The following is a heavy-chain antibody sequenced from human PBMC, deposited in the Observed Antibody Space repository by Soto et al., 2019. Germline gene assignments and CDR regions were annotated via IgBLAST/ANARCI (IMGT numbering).Heavy chain of an antibody. D-gene: IGHD6-13*01. V-gene: IGHV3-23*01. CDR2: LSGRGGSI. J-gene: IGHJ4*02. Sequence: GGSLRLSCTASGFTFSSHAMTWVRQAPGKGLEWVSGLSGRGGSIYYADSVKGRFTISTDNSMNTLYLQMKSLRAEDTAVYYCAKVSSSWYAGFFDLWGEGT. CDR1: GFTFSSHA. CDR3: AKVSSSWYAGFFDL.